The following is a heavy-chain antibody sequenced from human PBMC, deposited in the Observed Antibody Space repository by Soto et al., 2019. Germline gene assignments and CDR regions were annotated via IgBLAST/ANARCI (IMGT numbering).Heavy chain of an antibody. CDR1: GFTFSSYG. Sequence: QVQLVESGGGVVQPGRSLRLSCAASGFTFSSYGMHWDRQAPGKGLEWVAVIWYDGSNKYYADSVKGRFTISRDNSKNTLYLQMNSLRAEDTAVYYCARDRGWELLRYWGQGTLVTVSS. D-gene: IGHD1-26*01. CDR2: IWYDGSNK. CDR3: ARDRGWELLRY. J-gene: IGHJ4*02. V-gene: IGHV3-33*01.